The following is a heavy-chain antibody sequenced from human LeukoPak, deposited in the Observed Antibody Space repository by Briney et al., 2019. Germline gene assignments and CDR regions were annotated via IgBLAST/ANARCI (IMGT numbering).Heavy chain of an antibody. V-gene: IGHV3-23*01. D-gene: IGHD4-17*01. CDR2: ISGSGGST. CDR1: GFTFSSYA. Sequence: GGSLRLSCAASGFTFSSYAMSWVRQAPGKGLEWVSTISGSGGSTYYADSVKGRFTISRDNSKNTLYLQMNSLRAEDTAVYYCATSLFGDSYDYWGQGTLVTVSS. CDR3: ATSLFGDSYDY. J-gene: IGHJ4*02.